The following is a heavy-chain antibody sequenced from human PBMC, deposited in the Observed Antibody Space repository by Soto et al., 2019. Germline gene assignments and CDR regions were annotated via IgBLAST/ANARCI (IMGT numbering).Heavy chain of an antibody. Sequence: GESLKISCAASGFTFSNYDMHWVRQTTGKGLEWVSASDIASATYYPDSVKGRFTISREKAKNSLYLQMNRLRADDTAVYYCARAARWLQARYFDLWGRGTLVTVSS. V-gene: IGHV3-13*01. CDR3: ARAARWLQARYFDL. J-gene: IGHJ2*01. CDR1: GFTFSNYD. CDR2: SDIASAT. D-gene: IGHD5-12*01.